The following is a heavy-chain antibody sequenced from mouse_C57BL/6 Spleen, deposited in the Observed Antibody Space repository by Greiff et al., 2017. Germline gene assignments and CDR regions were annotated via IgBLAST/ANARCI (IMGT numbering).Heavy chain of an antibody. Sequence: QVQLKQPGAELVKPGASVKLSCKASGYTFTSYWMHWVKQRPGQGLEWIGMIHPNSGSTNYNEKFKSKATLTVDKSSSTAYMQLSSLTSEDSAVYYCARGGVVASGDYWGQGTTLTVSS. J-gene: IGHJ2*01. D-gene: IGHD1-1*01. CDR2: IHPNSGST. V-gene: IGHV1-64*01. CDR1: GYTFTSYW. CDR3: ARGGVVASGDY.